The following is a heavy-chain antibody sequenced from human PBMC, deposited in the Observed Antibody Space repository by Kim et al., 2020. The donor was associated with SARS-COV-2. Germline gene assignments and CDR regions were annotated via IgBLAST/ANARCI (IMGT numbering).Heavy chain of an antibody. CDR3: ARGGGNGHFDY. Sequence: ASVKVSCKASGYTFTTYAMHWVRQAPGQRLEWMGWINSGNGNTKSSQKFQGRVTITRDTSASTTYMELSSLRSEDTAVFYCARGGGNGHFDYWGQGTLVTVS. CDR2: INSGNGNT. J-gene: IGHJ4*02. CDR1: GYTFTTYA. D-gene: IGHD5-12*01. V-gene: IGHV1-3*01.